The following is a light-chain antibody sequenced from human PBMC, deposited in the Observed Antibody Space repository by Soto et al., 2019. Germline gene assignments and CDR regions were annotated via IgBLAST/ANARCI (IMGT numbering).Light chain of an antibody. V-gene: IGLV2-8*01. Sequence: QSVLAQPPSASGSPGQSVTISCTGTSSDVGGYDYVSWYQQHPGKAPKLMIYEVSKRPSGVPDRFSASKSGNTASLTVSGLKDEDEAHYQCTSYAGNDVYVFGTGTKV. J-gene: IGLJ1*01. CDR1: SSDVGGYDY. CDR2: EVS. CDR3: TSYAGNDVYV.